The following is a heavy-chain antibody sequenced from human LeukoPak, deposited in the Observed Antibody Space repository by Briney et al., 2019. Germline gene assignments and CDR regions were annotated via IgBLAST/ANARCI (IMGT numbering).Heavy chain of an antibody. CDR1: GGSISSYY. CDR2: IYYSGST. V-gene: IGHV4-59*01. Sequence: SETLSLTCTVSGGSISSYYWSWIRQPPGKGLEWIGYIYYSGSTNYNPSLNSRVTISIDTSTSQFSLKLSSVTAADTAVYYCARLTSLNRFDPWGQGTLVTVSS. J-gene: IGHJ5*02. CDR3: ARLTSLNRFDP. D-gene: IGHD3-9*01.